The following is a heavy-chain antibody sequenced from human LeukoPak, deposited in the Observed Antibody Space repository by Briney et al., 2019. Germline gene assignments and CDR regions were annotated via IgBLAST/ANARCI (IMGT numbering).Heavy chain of an antibody. V-gene: IGHV4-30-4*01. CDR2: IYYSGST. Sequence: PSQTLSLTCTVSGGSISSGDYYWSWIRQPPGKGLEWIGYIYYSGSTYYNPSLKSRVTISVDTSKNQFSLKLSSVTAADTAVYYCARGLDYYYGSGSYQYYFDYWGQGTLVTVSS. CDR3: ARGLDYYYGSGSYQYYFDY. CDR1: GGSISSGDYY. D-gene: IGHD3-10*01. J-gene: IGHJ4*02.